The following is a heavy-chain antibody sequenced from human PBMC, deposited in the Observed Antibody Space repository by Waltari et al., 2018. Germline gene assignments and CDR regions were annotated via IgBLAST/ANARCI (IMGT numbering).Heavy chain of an antibody. D-gene: IGHD5-12*01. V-gene: IGHV4-59*11. CDR2: IYYSGST. CDR3: ARDVRYFVATMLGDDAFDI. CDR1: GGSISSHY. J-gene: IGHJ3*02. Sequence: QVQLQESGPGLVKPSETLSLTCTVSGGSISSHYWSWIRQPPGKGLEWIGYIYYSGSTNYNPSLKIRVTISVDTSKNQFSLKLSSVTAADTAVYYCARDVRYFVATMLGDDAFDIWGQGTMVTVSS.